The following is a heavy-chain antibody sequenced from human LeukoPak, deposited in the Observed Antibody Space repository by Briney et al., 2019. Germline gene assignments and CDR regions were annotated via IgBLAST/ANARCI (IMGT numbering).Heavy chain of an antibody. CDR1: GGSISSSSYY. CDR3: ARPGGRDHGGNSVAFDI. J-gene: IGHJ3*02. CDR2: IYYSGST. V-gene: IGHV4-39*01. Sequence: SETLSLTCTVSGGSISSSSYYWGWIRQPPGKGLAWIGSIYYSGSTYYNPSLKSRVTISVDTSKNQVSLNLSSVTAADTAVYYCARPGGRDHGGNSVAFDIWGQGTMVTVSS. D-gene: IGHD4-23*01.